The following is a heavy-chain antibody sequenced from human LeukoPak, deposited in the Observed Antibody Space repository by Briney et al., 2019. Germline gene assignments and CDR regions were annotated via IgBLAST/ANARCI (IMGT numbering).Heavy chain of an antibody. CDR2: ITPIFGTA. CDR3: ARDSTIPITMVRGVINWFDY. D-gene: IGHD3-10*01. V-gene: IGHV1-69*05. CDR1: GGTFSSYA. Sequence: GASVKVSCKASGGTFSSYAISWVRQAPGQGLEWMGRITPIFGTANYAQKFQGRVTITTDESTSTAYMELSSLRSEDTAVYYCARDSTIPITMVRGVINWFDYWGQGTLVTVSS. J-gene: IGHJ4*02.